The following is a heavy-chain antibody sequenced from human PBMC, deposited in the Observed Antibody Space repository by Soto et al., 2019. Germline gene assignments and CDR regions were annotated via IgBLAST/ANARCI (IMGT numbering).Heavy chain of an antibody. CDR1: GGSFSGYY. CDR3: ARGVKLRWKLRDIWFDY. CDR2: INHSGST. D-gene: IGHD4-17*01. V-gene: IGHV4-34*01. Sequence: SETLSLTCAVYGGSFSGYYWSWIRQPPGKGLEWIGEINHSGSTNYNPSLKSRVTISVDTSKNQFSLKLSSVTAADTAVYYCARGVKLRWKLRDIWFDYWGQGTLVTVPS. J-gene: IGHJ4*02.